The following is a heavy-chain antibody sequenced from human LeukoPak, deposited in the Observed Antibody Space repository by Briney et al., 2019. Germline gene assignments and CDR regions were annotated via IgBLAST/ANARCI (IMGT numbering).Heavy chain of an antibody. CDR2: ISSASNTI. Sequence: GGSLRLSCAASGFTFSSYSMNWVRQAPGKGLEWVSYISSASNTIYYADSVKGRFTISRDNAKNSLYLQMNSLRAEDTAVYYCAKDGYRGIAVALIYFDYWGQGTLVTVSS. CDR3: AKDGYRGIAVALIYFDY. V-gene: IGHV3-48*01. D-gene: IGHD6-19*01. CDR1: GFTFSSYS. J-gene: IGHJ4*02.